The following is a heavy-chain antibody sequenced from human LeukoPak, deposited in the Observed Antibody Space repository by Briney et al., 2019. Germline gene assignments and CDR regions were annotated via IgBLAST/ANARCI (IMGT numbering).Heavy chain of an antibody. CDR2: IYTSGST. Sequence: PSETLSLTCTVSGGSISSYYWSWIRQPPGKGLEWIGYIYTSGSTNYNPSLKSRVTISVDTSKNQFSLKLSSVTAADTAVCYCARHASIAAAGILFDYWGQGTLVTVSP. V-gene: IGHV4-4*09. CDR1: GGSISSYY. J-gene: IGHJ4*02. D-gene: IGHD6-13*01. CDR3: ARHASIAAAGILFDY.